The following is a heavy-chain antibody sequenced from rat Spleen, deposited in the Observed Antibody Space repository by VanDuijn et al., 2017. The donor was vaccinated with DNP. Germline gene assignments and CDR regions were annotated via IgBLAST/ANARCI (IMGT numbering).Heavy chain of an antibody. D-gene: IGHD1-4*01. Sequence: QVQLKESGPGLVQPSQTLSLTCTVSGFSLTNYGVSWVRQPPGKGLEWIAEMSSGGTTYYNSALKSRLSISTDTSRSQVFLKLNSLQTEDTAIYFCTRTDITTWGYYFDYWGHGVMVTVSS. J-gene: IGHJ2*01. CDR3: TRTDITTWGYYFDY. V-gene: IGHV2S12*01. CDR1: GFSLTNYG. CDR2: MSSGGTT.